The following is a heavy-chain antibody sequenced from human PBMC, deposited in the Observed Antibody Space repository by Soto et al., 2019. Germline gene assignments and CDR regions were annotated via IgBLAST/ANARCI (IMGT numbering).Heavy chain of an antibody. CDR2: ISSTTNYI. CDR3: ARESEDLTSNFDY. J-gene: IGHJ4*02. Sequence: GGSLRLSCAASGFTFTRYSMNWVRQAPGKGLEWVSSISSTTNYIYYGDSMKGRFTISRDTARNSLYLEMNSLRAEDTAVYYCARESEDLTSNFDYWGQGTLVTVSS. CDR1: GFTFTRYS. V-gene: IGHV3-21*06.